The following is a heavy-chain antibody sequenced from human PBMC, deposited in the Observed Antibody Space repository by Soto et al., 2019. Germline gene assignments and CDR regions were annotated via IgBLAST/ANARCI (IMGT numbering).Heavy chain of an antibody. Sequence: SVKVSCKASGGTFGSYASRWVRQAPGQGLEWMGGIIPIFGTANYAQKFQGRVTITADESTSTAYMELSSLRSEDTAVYYCATRPDSGSPRYWGQGTLLTVSS. CDR1: GGTFGSYA. CDR3: ATRPDSGSPRY. CDR2: IIPIFGTA. V-gene: IGHV1-69*13. J-gene: IGHJ4*02. D-gene: IGHD1-26*01.